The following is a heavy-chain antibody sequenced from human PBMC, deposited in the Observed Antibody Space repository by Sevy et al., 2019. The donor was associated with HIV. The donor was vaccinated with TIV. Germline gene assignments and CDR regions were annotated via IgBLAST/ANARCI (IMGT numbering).Heavy chain of an antibody. D-gene: IGHD6-6*01. CDR2: ISTYNGNT. J-gene: IGHJ4*02. CDR3: ARRYSSSTGKTFDY. Sequence: ASVKVSCKASGYTFTSYGISWVRQAPGEGLEWMGWISTYNGNTNYATKLQGRVTMTTDTSTSTAYMGLRSLRSDDTAVYYCARRYSSSTGKTFDYWGQGTLVTVSS. CDR1: GYTFTSYG. V-gene: IGHV1-18*01.